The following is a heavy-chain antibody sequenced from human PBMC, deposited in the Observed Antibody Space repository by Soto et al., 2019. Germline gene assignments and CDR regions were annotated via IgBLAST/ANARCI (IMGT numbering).Heavy chain of an antibody. V-gene: IGHV4-34*01. CDR2: INHSGST. CDR3: ARGVLRFLEWFPQWWFDP. J-gene: IGHJ5*02. CDR1: VGSFSGYY. Sequence: SETLSLTCAVYVGSFSGYYWIWIRQPPGKGLEWIGEINHSGSTNYNPSLKSRVTISVDTSKNQFSLKLSSVTAADTAVYYCARGVLRFLEWFPQWWFDPWGQGTLVTVSS. D-gene: IGHD3-3*01.